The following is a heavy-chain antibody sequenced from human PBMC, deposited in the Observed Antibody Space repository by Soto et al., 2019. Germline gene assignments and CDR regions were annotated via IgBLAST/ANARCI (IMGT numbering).Heavy chain of an antibody. CDR2: VSNDGGYYT. V-gene: IGHV3-30*18. J-gene: IGHJ1*01. D-gene: IGHD3-10*01. CDR3: ADDFGSGCHPFSEYFKV. Sequence: QVQLVESGGGVVQSGDSLRLSCVASGFNFKGHAMHWVRQAPGRGLEWVASVSNDGGYYTEYADSVKGRFTVSRDDSQNTLYLQIHTLRPQDTAVYYCADDFGSGCHPFSEYFKVRGQGTLVTVSS. CDR1: GFNFKGHA.